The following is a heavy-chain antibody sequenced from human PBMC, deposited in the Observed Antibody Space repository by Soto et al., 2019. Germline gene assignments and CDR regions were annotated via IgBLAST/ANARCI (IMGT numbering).Heavy chain of an antibody. CDR1: GFTFDDYA. CDR2: ISWNSGSI. Sequence: LRLSCAASGFTFDDYAMHWVRQAPGKGLEWVSGISWNSGSIGYADSVKGRFTISRDNAKNSLYLQMNSLRAEDTALYYCAKATRKWRHFDYWGQGTLVTVSS. V-gene: IGHV3-9*01. D-gene: IGHD5-12*01. CDR3: AKATRKWRHFDY. J-gene: IGHJ4*02.